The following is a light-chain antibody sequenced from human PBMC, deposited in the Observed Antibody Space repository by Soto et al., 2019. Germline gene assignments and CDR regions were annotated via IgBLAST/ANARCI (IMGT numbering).Light chain of an antibody. J-gene: IGLJ3*02. CDR1: SSNVGSNT. Sequence: SVLTQPPSVSGTPGQRVTISCSGSSSNVGSNTVNWYQQLPGTAPKLLIYSSNQRPSGVPDRFSGSKSGTSASLAISGLQSEDEADYYCAARDDTLNGAVFGGGTKVTV. V-gene: IGLV1-44*01. CDR2: SSN. CDR3: AARDDTLNGAV.